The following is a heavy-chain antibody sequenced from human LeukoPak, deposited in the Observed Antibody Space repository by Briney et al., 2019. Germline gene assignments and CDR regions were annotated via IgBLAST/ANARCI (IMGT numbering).Heavy chain of an antibody. CDR2: ISTSGSTT. Sequence: PGGSLLLPCAVSGFTFSGFQMHWVRQAPGKGLEWVSCISTSGSTTHYADSVKGRFTISRDNARNSLYLQMNSLRAEDTAVYHCARDGPAGSFDYWGQGALCTVSS. J-gene: IGHJ4*02. V-gene: IGHV3-48*03. D-gene: IGHD6-19*01. CDR3: ARDGPAGSFDY. CDR1: GFTFSGFQ.